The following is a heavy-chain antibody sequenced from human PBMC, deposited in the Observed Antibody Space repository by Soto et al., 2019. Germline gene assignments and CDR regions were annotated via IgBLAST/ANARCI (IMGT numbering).Heavy chain of an antibody. D-gene: IGHD6-6*01. Sequence: ASVKVSCKASGYTFTSYGISWVRQAPGQGLEWLGWISAYDGNTNYAQILQGRVSMTTGTSTSTAYMELKSLRYDDTAVYYCAREGQLGYWGQGTPVTVSS. CDR1: GYTFTSYG. J-gene: IGHJ4*02. CDR3: AREGQLGY. V-gene: IGHV1-18*01. CDR2: ISAYDGNT.